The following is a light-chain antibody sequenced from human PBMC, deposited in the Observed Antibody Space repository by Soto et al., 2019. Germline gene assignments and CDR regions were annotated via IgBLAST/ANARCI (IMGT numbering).Light chain of an antibody. Sequence: EILMTQSPATLSVSPGERDTLSCRARQSVSSNLAWYQQKPGQAPKLLIYGASTKATGIPARFSGSGSGTEFTLTISSMKSEDFAVYNCQQYNNWLRTFGPGTKVDIK. CDR3: QQYNNWLRT. CDR1: QSVSSN. V-gene: IGKV3-15*01. J-gene: IGKJ3*01. CDR2: GAS.